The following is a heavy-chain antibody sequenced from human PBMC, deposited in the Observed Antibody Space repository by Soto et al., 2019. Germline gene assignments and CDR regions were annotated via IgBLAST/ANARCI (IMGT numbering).Heavy chain of an antibody. J-gene: IGHJ3*02. V-gene: IGHV3-53*01. CDR3: ARAPLFYDSSGYPSHIFDI. Sequence: GGSLRLSCAASGFTVSSTYMSWVRQAPGKGLEWVSFIYSGGSTSYADSVKGRYIISRDSSKNTLYLQMNSLRAEDTAVYYCARAPLFYDSSGYPSHIFDIWGQGTMVTVSS. D-gene: IGHD3-22*01. CDR2: IYSGGST. CDR1: GFTVSSTY.